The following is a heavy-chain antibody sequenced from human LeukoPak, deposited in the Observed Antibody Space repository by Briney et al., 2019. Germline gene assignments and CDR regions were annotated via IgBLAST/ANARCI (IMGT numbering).Heavy chain of an antibody. V-gene: IGHV4-34*01. CDR3: ATAMVTTSPLDY. Sequence: SETLSLTCAVYGGSFSGYYWSWIRQPPGKGLEWIGEINHSGGTNYNPSLKSRVTISVDTSKNQFSLKLSSVTAADTAVYYCATAMVTTSPLDYWGQGTPVTVSS. CDR1: GGSFSGYY. J-gene: IGHJ4*02. D-gene: IGHD5-18*01. CDR2: INHSGGT.